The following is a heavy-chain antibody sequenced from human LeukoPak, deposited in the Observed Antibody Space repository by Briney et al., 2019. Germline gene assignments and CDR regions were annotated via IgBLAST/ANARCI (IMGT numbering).Heavy chain of an antibody. Sequence: GGSLRLSCSASGFTFSAYWMTWVRQAPGTGLEWVTYMNEGGSEIYYLDSVKGRFTISRDNGKNSLYLQMNSLRVEDTAVYYCARGVYAFDVWGQGTMVTVSS. CDR1: GFTFSAYW. CDR2: MNEGGSEI. J-gene: IGHJ3*01. V-gene: IGHV3-7*01. CDR3: ARGVYAFDV. D-gene: IGHD6-6*01.